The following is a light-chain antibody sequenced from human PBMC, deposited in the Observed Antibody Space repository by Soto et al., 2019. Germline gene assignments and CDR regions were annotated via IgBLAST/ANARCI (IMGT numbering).Light chain of an antibody. CDR3: SSYTTSNTRQIV. CDR2: DVS. CDR1: SSDVGGYNY. V-gene: IGLV2-14*03. Sequence: QSVLTQPAAVSGSPGQSVPISCPGTSSDVGGYNYVSWYQHHPGKAPKLMIYDVSNRPSGISNRFSGSKSGNTASLTISGLQPEDEGDYYCSSYTTSNTRQIVFGTGTK. J-gene: IGLJ1*01.